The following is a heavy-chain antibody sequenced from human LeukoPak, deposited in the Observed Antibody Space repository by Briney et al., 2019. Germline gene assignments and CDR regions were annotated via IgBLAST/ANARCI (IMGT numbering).Heavy chain of an antibody. J-gene: IGHJ6*02. V-gene: IGHV3-48*01. Sequence: GGSLRLSCAASGFTFSSYRMNWVRQAPGKGLEWVSYISSSSRTISYADSVKGRFTISRDNAKNSLYLQMNSPRAEDTAVYYCARLRYYAMDVWGQGTTVTASS. CDR2: ISSSSRTI. CDR1: GFTFSSYR. CDR3: ARLRYYAMDV.